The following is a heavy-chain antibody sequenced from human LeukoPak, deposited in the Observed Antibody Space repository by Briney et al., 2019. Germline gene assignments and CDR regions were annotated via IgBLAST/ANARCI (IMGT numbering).Heavy chain of an antibody. CDR2: INHSGST. CDR1: GGSFSGYY. V-gene: IGHV4-34*01. Sequence: PSETLSLICAVYGGSFSGYYWSWIRRPPGKGLEWIGEINHSGSTNYNPSLKSRVSISVDSSKNQFSLKVSSVTAADTAVYYCARGSDTAAGLYWGQGTLVTVSS. CDR3: ARGSDTAAGLY. D-gene: IGHD6-13*01. J-gene: IGHJ4*02.